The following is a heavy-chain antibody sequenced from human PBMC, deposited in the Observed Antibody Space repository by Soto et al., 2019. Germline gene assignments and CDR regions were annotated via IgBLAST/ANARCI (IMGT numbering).Heavy chain of an antibody. CDR1: GYTFTGYY. CDR2: INPNSGGT. J-gene: IGHJ6*02. D-gene: IGHD5-12*01. Sequence: GASVKVSCKASGYTFTGYYMHWVRQAPGQGLEWMGWINPNSGGTNYAQKFQGRVTMTRDTSISTAYMELSRLRSDDTAVYHCARGPMVATIYYSYDGMDVWGQGTTVTVSS. CDR3: ARGPMVATIYYSYDGMDV. V-gene: IGHV1-2*02.